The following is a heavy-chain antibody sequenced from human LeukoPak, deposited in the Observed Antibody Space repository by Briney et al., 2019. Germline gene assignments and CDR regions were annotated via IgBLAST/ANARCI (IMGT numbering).Heavy chain of an antibody. D-gene: IGHD2-15*01. Sequence: GASVKVSCKESGHTFTGYYIHWLRQAPGEGLEWMGWINPNNGGTNYAQMFQGRVTMTRDTSISTAYMEMSRLSFDDTAVYYCASGPSLGTTHPYFDYWGQGTLVTVSS. CDR3: ASGPSLGTTHPYFDY. CDR1: GHTFTGYY. V-gene: IGHV1-2*02. CDR2: INPNNGGT. J-gene: IGHJ4*02.